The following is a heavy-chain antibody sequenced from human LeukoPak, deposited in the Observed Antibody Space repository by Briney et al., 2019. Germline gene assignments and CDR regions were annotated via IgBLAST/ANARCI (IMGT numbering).Heavy chain of an antibody. V-gene: IGHV5-51*01. J-gene: IGHJ1*01. CDR3: SRPRRYYDSSGYYYAGHFQH. CDR2: IYPGDSDT. Sequence: GESLKISCKGSGYSFTSYWIGWVRQMPGKGLGWMGIIYPGDSDTRYSPSFQGQVTISADKSISTAYLQWSSLKASDTAMYYCSRPRRYYDSSGYYYAGHFQHWGQGTLVTVSS. CDR1: GYSFTSYW. D-gene: IGHD3-22*01.